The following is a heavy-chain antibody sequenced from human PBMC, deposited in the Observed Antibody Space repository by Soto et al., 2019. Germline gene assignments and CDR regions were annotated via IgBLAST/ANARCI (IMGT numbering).Heavy chain of an antibody. V-gene: IGHV4-39*01. CDR1: CCSVSSSSYY. Sequence: SETLSPTCTVSCCSVSSSSYYWGWVRQPPGKGLEGIGSVYYSGSTYYNPSLESRVTISVDKSKNQFSLKLLSLSAADTAVYYCGRLEGLATISYYFDYWGQGALVTVSS. D-gene: IGHD3-9*01. J-gene: IGHJ4*02. CDR3: GRLEGLATISYYFDY. CDR2: VYYSGST.